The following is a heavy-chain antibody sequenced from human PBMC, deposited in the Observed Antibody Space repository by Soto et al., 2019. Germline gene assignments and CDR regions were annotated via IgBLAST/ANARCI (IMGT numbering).Heavy chain of an antibody. D-gene: IGHD6-13*01. Sequence: QLQLQESGPGLVKPSETLSLTCTVSGGSTSSASYYWGWVRQPPGKGLEWIGSTHYRGSTYYNPSLYSRITRSVDTSKKQSSLRLSSVTAADTAVYYCVRHHAAAGTTWPNYHFDYWGQGTLVTVSS. CDR1: GGSTSSASYY. CDR3: VRHHAAAGTTWPNYHFDY. CDR2: THYRGST. V-gene: IGHV4-39*01. J-gene: IGHJ4*02.